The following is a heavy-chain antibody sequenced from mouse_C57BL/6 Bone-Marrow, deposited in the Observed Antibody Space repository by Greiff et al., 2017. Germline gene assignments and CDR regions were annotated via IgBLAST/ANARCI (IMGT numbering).Heavy chain of an antibody. V-gene: IGHV14-4*01. J-gene: IGHJ3*01. CDR2: IDPENGDT. Sequence: VQLKQSGAELVRPGASVKLSCTASGFNFKDDYMPWVKQRPEQGLEWIGWIDPENGDTEYDSKFQGKATITADTSSNTAYLQLSSLTSEDAAVYYCASGYYGSSFLAYWGQGTLVAVSA. CDR3: ASGYYGSSFLAY. D-gene: IGHD1-1*01. CDR1: GFNFKDDY.